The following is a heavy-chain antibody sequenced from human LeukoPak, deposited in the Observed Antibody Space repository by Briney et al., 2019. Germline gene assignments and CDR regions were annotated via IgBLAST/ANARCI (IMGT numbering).Heavy chain of an antibody. J-gene: IGHJ6*02. CDR3: AREASAEIIGGMDV. Sequence: GRSLRLSCAASGFSFSSNGIHWVRQAPGKGLEWVSFIQTGGDPKYYADSVRGRFTISRDNSKKTCSLQMDSLRVEDTATCYCAREASAEIIGGMDVRGQGTTVTVTS. D-gene: IGHD3-3*01. CDR1: GFSFSSNG. CDR2: IQTGGDPK. V-gene: IGHV3-33*01.